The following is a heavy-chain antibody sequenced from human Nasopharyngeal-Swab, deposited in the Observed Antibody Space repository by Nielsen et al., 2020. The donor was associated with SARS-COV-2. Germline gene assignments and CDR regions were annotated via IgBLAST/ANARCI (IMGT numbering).Heavy chain of an antibody. CDR3: SSHDYGDYGVVDY. V-gene: IGHV4-39*01. D-gene: IGHD4-17*01. Sequence: WIRQPPGSGLEWIGSIYYSGSTYYNPSLKRRGTVSVVTTKNQLSLKLSFVTAANTAVYYCSSHDYGDYGVVDYWGQGTLVTVSS. J-gene: IGHJ4*02. CDR2: IYYSGST.